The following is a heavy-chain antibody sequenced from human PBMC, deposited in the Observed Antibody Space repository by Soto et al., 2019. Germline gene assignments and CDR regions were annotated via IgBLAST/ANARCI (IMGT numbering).Heavy chain of an antibody. CDR1: GGSISSGGYS. J-gene: IGHJ3*02. CDR2: IYHSGST. CDR3: ARGDYYDSSGYWGLGAFDI. Sequence: PSETLSLTCAVSGGSISSGGYSWIWIRQPPGKGLEWIGYIYHSGSTYYNPSLKSRVTISVDRSKNQFSLKLSSVTAADTAVYYCARGDYYDSSGYWGLGAFDIWGQGTMVTVSS. V-gene: IGHV4-30-2*01. D-gene: IGHD3-22*01.